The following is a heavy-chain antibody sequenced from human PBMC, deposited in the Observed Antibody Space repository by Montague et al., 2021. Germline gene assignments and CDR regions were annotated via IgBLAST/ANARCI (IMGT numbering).Heavy chain of an antibody. J-gene: IGHJ4*02. CDR2: VFFSGLT. CDR1: GDSIGSSSYY. V-gene: IGHV4-39*02. Sequence: SETLSLTCSVSGDSIGSSSYYWGWVRQPPGKGLEWIGNVFFSGLTYSSPSLRSRVTISVDTSTNHFSLKLTSVTASDTAVYFCAREGGPWNVDENSDSWGQGTLVTVSS. CDR3: AREGGPWNVDENSDS. D-gene: IGHD1-1*01.